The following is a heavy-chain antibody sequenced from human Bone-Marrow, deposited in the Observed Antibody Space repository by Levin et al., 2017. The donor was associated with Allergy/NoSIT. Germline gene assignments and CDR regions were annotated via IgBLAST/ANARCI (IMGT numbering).Heavy chain of an antibody. V-gene: IGHV1-46*01. CDR2: INPSGGST. Sequence: GSLRLSCKASGYTFTSYYMHWVRQAPGQGLEWMGIINPSGGSTSYAQKFQGRVTMTRDTSTSTVYMELSSLRSEDTAVYYCARDHRGIAVAGTYFQHWGQGTLVTVSS. CDR1: GYTFTSYY. J-gene: IGHJ1*01. CDR3: ARDHRGIAVAGTYFQH. D-gene: IGHD6-19*01.